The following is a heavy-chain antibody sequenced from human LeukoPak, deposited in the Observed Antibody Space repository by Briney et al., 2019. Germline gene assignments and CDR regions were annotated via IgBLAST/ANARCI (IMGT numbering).Heavy chain of an antibody. Sequence: PGGSLRLSCAASGFTFDDYAMHWVRQAPGKGLEWVSLISGDGGSTYYADSVKGRFTISRDNSENSLYLQMNSLRTEDTALYYCAKGYSSSWYYKPWFDPWGQGTLVTVSS. J-gene: IGHJ5*02. V-gene: IGHV3-43*02. CDR3: AKGYSSSWYYKPWFDP. D-gene: IGHD6-13*01. CDR2: ISGDGGST. CDR1: GFTFDDYA.